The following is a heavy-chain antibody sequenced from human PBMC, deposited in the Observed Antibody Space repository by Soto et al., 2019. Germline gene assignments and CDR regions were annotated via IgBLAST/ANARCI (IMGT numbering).Heavy chain of an antibody. V-gene: IGHV4-4*02. CDR2: IDQNGIT. J-gene: IGHJ6*02. CDR1: GDPISSSKW. Sequence: SETLSLTCAVSGDPISSSKWWTWVRQTPGKGMEWIGEIDQNGITNYNPSLESRVTILKDNSKNQLSLKLTSVTAVDSAVYYCARLNRDYYYYGMDVWGQGATVTVSS. CDR3: ARLNRDYYYYGMDV.